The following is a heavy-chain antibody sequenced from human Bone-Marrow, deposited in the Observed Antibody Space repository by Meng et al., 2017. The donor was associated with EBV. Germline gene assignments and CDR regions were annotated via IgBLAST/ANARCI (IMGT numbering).Heavy chain of an antibody. CDR2: IHHRGDT. CDR3: AERYSTMWGKWFDP. J-gene: IGHJ5*02. CDR1: GGSVSSTTW. Sequence: QVRLQESGPGLVKPPGTLSLTVTVSGGSVSSTTWWNWVRQPPGKGLEWIGEIHHRGDTNYNPSLKSRVAISIDKSKNQFSLKLNSVTAADTAVYYCAERYSTMWGKWFDPWGQGTLVTVS. V-gene: IGHV4-4*03. D-gene: IGHD2-15*01.